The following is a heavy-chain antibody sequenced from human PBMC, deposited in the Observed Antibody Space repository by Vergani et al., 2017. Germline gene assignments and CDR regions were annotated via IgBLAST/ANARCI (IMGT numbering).Heavy chain of an antibody. J-gene: IGHJ4*02. Sequence: QVQLQQWGAGLLKPSETLSLTCAVYGGSFSGYYWSWIRQPPGKGLEWIGEINHSGSTNYNPSLKSRVTISVDTSKNQFSLKRSSVTAADTAVYYCARDVFSALRGFDYWGQGTLVTVSS. CDR3: ARDVFSALRGFDY. CDR2: INHSGST. V-gene: IGHV4-34*01. CDR1: GGSFSGYY. D-gene: IGHD4-17*01.